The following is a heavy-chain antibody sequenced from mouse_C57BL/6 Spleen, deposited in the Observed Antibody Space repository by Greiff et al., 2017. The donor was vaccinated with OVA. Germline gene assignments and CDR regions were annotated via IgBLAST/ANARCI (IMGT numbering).Heavy chain of an antibody. CDR1: GYTFTSYW. CDR2: IDPSDSET. V-gene: IGHV1-52*01. CDR3: ARSGQLGFAY. Sequence: VKLQQPGAELVRPGSSVKLSCKASGYTFTSYWMHWVKQRPIQGLEWIGNIDPSDSETHYNQKFKDKATLTVDKSSSTAYMQLSSLTSEDSAVYYCARSGQLGFAYWGQGTLVTVSA. J-gene: IGHJ3*01. D-gene: IGHD3-3*01.